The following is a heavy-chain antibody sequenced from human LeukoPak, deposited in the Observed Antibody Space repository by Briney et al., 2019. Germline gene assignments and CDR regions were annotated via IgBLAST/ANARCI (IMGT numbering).Heavy chain of an antibody. J-gene: IGHJ5*02. Sequence: GGSLRLSCAASGFTFSGYWMHWVRQAPGKGLVWVSRINSDGSSITYADSVKGRFTISRDNAKNTLYLQMNSLRAEDTAVYCCAASSAGPNWFDPWGQGTLVTVSS. V-gene: IGHV3-74*01. D-gene: IGHD6-25*01. CDR2: INSDGSSI. CDR1: GFTFSGYW. CDR3: AASSAGPNWFDP.